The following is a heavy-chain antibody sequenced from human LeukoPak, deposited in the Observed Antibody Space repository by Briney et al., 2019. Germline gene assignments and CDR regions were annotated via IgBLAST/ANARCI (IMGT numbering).Heavy chain of an antibody. CDR1: GFTFDDYG. D-gene: IGHD3-10*01. Sequence: GGSLRLSCAASGFTFDDYGLSWVRQAPGKGLEWVSGINWNGGSTGYADSVKGRFTISRDNAKNSLYLQMNSLRAEDTAVYYCARGEYGSGSYHIDYWGQGTLVTVSS. J-gene: IGHJ4*02. CDR2: INWNGGST. V-gene: IGHV3-20*04. CDR3: ARGEYGSGSYHIDY.